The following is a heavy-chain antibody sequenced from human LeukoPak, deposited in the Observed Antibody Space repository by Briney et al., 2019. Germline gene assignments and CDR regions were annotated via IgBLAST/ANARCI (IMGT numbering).Heavy chain of an antibody. CDR3: ARGAMEGYCSSTSCSPDLDY. Sequence: SETLSLTCAVYGGSFSGYYWSWIRQPPGKGLEWIGEINHSGSTNYNPSLKSRVTISVDTSKNQFSLKLSSVTAADTAVYYCARGAMEGYCSSTSCSPDLDYWGQGTLVTVSS. D-gene: IGHD2-2*01. CDR2: INHSGST. J-gene: IGHJ4*02. V-gene: IGHV4-34*01. CDR1: GGSFSGYY.